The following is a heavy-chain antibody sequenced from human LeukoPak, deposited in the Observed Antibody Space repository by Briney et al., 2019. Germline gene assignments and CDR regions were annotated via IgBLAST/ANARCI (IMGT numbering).Heavy chain of an antibody. CDR2: IYHTGTT. D-gene: IGHD3-22*01. CDR3: ARLPYYYDSSGYYYFSFDY. Sequence: SETLSLTCTVSGGSISTFHWSWIRQPPGKGLEWIGYIYHTGTTNYSTSLKSRVTISVDTSKNQLSLKLNSVTAADTAVYYCARLPYYYDSSGYYYFSFDYWGQGTLVTVSS. CDR1: GGSISTFH. V-gene: IGHV4-59*01. J-gene: IGHJ4*02.